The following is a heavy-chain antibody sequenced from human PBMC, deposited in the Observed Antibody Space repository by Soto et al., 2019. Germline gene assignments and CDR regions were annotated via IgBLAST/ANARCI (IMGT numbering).Heavy chain of an antibody. CDR2: ISGSGGST. Sequence: GGSLRLSCAASGFTFSNYAMGWVRQAPGKGLEWVSTISGSGGSTYYADSVKGRFTISRDNSKNTLYPQMNSLRAEDTAVYYCALSKSLGFCTDGVCEYFFDYWGQGTLVTVSS. V-gene: IGHV3-23*01. CDR3: ALSKSLGFCTDGVCEYFFDY. CDR1: GFTFSNYA. D-gene: IGHD2-8*01. J-gene: IGHJ4*02.